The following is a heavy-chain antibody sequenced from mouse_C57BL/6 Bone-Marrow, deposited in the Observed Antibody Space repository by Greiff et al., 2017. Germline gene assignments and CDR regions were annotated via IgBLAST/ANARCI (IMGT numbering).Heavy chain of an antibody. CDR1: GFSLSTSGMG. CDR3: ARRGPQPLYFDY. V-gene: IGHV8-12*01. D-gene: IGHD6-1*01. Sequence: QVTLKECGPGILQSSQTLSLTCSFSGFSLSTSGMGVSWIRQPSGKGLEWLAHIYWDDDKRYNPSLKSRLTISKDTSRNQVFLKITSVDTADTATYYCARRGPQPLYFDYWGQGTTLTVSS. J-gene: IGHJ2*01. CDR2: IYWDDDK.